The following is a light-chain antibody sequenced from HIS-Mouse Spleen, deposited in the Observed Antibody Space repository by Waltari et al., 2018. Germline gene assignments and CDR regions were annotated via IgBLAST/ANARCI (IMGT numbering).Light chain of an antibody. Sequence: SYELTQPPSVSVSPGQTARITCSGDALPKKYAYWYQQKSGQAPVLVIYEEIKRPSGIPEGFSGSSSGTMATLTISGAQVEDEADYYCYSTDSSGNHRVFGGGTKLTVL. CDR3: YSTDSSGNHRV. CDR2: EEI. V-gene: IGLV3-10*01. CDR1: ALPKKY. J-gene: IGLJ2*01.